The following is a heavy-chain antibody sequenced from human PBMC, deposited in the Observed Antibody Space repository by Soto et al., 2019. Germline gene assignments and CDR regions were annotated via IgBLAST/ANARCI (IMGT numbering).Heavy chain of an antibody. J-gene: IGHJ2*01. Sequence: EVQLLESGGGLVQPGGSLRLSCATSGFTFSSYAMTWVRQAPGKGLEWVSSISGSGGATYYADSVKGRFTISRDSSKNTLYLQIDSLRAEDTAISYCAEDLRTWYFDRWGRGTLVTVAS. V-gene: IGHV3-23*01. CDR2: ISGSGGAT. CDR3: AEDLRTWYFDR. CDR1: GFTFSSYA.